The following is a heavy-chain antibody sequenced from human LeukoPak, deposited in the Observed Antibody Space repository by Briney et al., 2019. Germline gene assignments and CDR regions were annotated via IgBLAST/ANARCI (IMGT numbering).Heavy chain of an antibody. CDR1: GGTFSSYA. CDR3: ARGLEWLTRRHTWFDP. J-gene: IGHJ5*02. CDR2: IIPIFGTA. D-gene: IGHD3-3*01. Sequence: HWASVKVSCKASGGTFSSYAISWVRQAPGQGLEWMGGIIPIFGTANYAQKFQGRVTITADESTSTAYMELSSLRSEDTAVYYCARGLEWLTRRHTWFDPWGQGTLVTVSS. V-gene: IGHV1-69*13.